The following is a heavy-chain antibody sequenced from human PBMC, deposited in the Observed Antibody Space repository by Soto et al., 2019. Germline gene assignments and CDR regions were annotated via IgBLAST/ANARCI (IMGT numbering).Heavy chain of an antibody. CDR3: ARDPVYCSSTSCYRDYYYYYGMDV. CDR1: GFTFSSYG. V-gene: IGHV3-33*01. CDR2: IWYDGSNK. Sequence: QVQLVESGGGVVQPGRSLRLSCAASGFTFSSYGMHWVRQAPGKGLEWVAVIWYDGSNKYYADSVKGRFTISSDNSKNTLYLQMNSLRAEDTAVYYCARDPVYCSSTSCYRDYYYYYGMDVWGQGTTVTVSS. J-gene: IGHJ6*02. D-gene: IGHD2-2*01.